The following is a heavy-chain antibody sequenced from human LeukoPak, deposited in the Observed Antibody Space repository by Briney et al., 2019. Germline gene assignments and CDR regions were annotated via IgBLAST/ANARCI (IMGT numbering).Heavy chain of an antibody. Sequence: PSETLSLTFAVYGGSFSGYYWGWIRQPPGKGLEWIGEINHSGSTNYNPSLKSRVTISVDTSKNQFSLKLSSVTAADTAVYYCARGHDSSGSYFDYWGQGTLVTVSS. CDR1: GGSFSGYY. D-gene: IGHD3-22*01. V-gene: IGHV4-34*01. CDR3: ARGHDSSGSYFDY. CDR2: INHSGST. J-gene: IGHJ4*02.